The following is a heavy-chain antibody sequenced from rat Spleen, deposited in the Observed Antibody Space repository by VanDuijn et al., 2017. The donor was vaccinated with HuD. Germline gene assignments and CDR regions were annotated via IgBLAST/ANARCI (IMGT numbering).Heavy chain of an antibody. CDR3: TTDLANNPVAS. D-gene: IGHD3-8*01. V-gene: IGHV5-27*01. J-gene: IGHJ3*01. CDR1: GFTFSDYY. CDR2: ITSSGFTT. Sequence: EVQLVESDGGLVQPGRSLKLSCAASGFTFSDYYMAWVRQAPTKGLEWVAYITSSGFTTYYRDSVKGRFTISRDNANSTLYLQMDSLRSEDTATYYCTTDLANNPVASWGQGTLVTVSS.